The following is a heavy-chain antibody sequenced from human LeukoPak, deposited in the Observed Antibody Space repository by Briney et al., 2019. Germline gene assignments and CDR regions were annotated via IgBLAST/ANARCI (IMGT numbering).Heavy chain of an antibody. D-gene: IGHD2-21*01. J-gene: IGHJ4*01. CDR1: GFIFSTYS. Sequence: PGGSLRLSYAASGFIFSTYSMNWVRQAPGKGLEWDSYISSSSSIISYADSVKGRFTISRDNAKNSLYLQMNSLRDEDTAVYYCARGQSDLTYWGHGTLVTVSS. CDR3: ARGQSDLTY. CDR2: ISSSSSII. V-gene: IGHV3-48*02.